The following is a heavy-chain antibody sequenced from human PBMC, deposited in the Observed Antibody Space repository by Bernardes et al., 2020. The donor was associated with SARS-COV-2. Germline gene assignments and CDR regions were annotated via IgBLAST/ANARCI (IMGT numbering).Heavy chain of an antibody. J-gene: IGHJ4*02. CDR2: INHSGST. Sequence: SETLSLTCAVYGGSFSGYYWSWIRQPPGKGLEWIGEINHSGSTNYNPSLKSRVTISVDTSKNQFSLKLSSVTAADTAVYYCARSAKQWLVLGVVNYFDYWGQGTLVTVSS. CDR3: ARSAKQWLVLGVVNYFDY. V-gene: IGHV4-34*01. CDR1: GGSFSGYY. D-gene: IGHD6-19*01.